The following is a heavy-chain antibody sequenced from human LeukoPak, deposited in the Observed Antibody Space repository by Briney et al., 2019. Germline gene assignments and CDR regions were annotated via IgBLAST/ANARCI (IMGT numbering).Heavy chain of an antibody. Sequence: SETLSLTCTVSGGSISSGSYYWSWTRQPAGKGLEWIGRIYTSGSTNYNPSLKSRVTISVDTSKNQFSLKLSSVTAADTAVYYCAREAVDILTGYYLFDYWGQGTLVTVSS. CDR1: GGSISSGSYY. V-gene: IGHV4-61*02. CDR3: AREAVDILTGYYLFDY. D-gene: IGHD3-9*01. J-gene: IGHJ4*02. CDR2: IYTSGST.